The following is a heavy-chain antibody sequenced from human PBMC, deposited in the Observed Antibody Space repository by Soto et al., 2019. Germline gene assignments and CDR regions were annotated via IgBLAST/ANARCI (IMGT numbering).Heavy chain of an antibody. D-gene: IGHD2-2*02. V-gene: IGHV3-30-3*01. J-gene: IGHJ6*02. Sequence: PGGSLRLSCAASGFTFSSYAMHWVRQAPGKGLEWVAVISYDGSNKYYADSTKGRFTISRDNSKNTLYLQMNSLRAEDTAVYYCARAYCSSTSCYRWGDYYYYGMDVWGQGTTVTVSS. CDR1: GFTFSSYA. CDR3: ARAYCSSTSCYRWGDYYYYGMDV. CDR2: ISYDGSNK.